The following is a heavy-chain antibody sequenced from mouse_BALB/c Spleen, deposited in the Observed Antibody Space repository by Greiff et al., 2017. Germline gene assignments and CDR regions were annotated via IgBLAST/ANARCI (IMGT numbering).Heavy chain of an antibody. CDR3: TIYYRTFYDY. J-gene: IGHJ2*01. Sequence: VKLVESGAELVKPGASVKLSCKASGYTFTSYYMYWVKQRPGQGLEWIGEINPSNGGTNFNEKFKSKATLTVDKSSSTAYMQLSSLTSEDSAVYYCTIYYRTFYDYWGQGTTLTVSS. D-gene: IGHD2-14*01. CDR1: GYTFTSYY. CDR2: INPSNGGT. V-gene: IGHV1S81*02.